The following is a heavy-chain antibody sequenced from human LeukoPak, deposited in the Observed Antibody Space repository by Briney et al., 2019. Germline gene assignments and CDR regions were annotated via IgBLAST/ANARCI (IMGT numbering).Heavy chain of an antibody. V-gene: IGHV1-18*01. Sequence: ASVTVSCKASGYTFTSYGISWVRQAPGQGLEWMGWISAYNGNTNYAQKLQGRVTMTTDTSTSTAYMDLSSLTSEDTAVYYCARVCSGGSCLDFWGQGTLVAVSS. CDR3: ARVCSGGSCLDF. D-gene: IGHD2-15*01. CDR2: ISAYNGNT. J-gene: IGHJ4*02. CDR1: GYTFTSYG.